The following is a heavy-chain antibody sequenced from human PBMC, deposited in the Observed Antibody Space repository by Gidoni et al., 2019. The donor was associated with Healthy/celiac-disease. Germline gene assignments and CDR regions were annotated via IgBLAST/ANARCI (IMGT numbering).Heavy chain of an antibody. V-gene: IGHV3-23*01. CDR1: GFTFSSYA. J-gene: IGHJ5*02. CDR3: SGRRTGGTSSP. Sequence: EVQRLESGGGLVQPGGSLRLSCAASGFTFSSYAMSWVRQAPGKGLEWVSAISGSGGSTYYADSVKGRFTISRDNSKNTLYLQMNSLRAEDMAVYYCSGRRTGGTSSPWGQGTLVTVSS. D-gene: IGHD1-1*01. CDR2: ISGSGGST.